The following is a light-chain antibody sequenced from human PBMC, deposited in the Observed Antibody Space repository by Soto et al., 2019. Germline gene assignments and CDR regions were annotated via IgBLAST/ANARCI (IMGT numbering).Light chain of an antibody. V-gene: IGKV3-15*01. CDR3: QQYNNWWT. CDR1: QSVSSN. CDR2: GAS. Sequence: EIVMTQSPATLSVSPGERATLSCRASQSVSSNLAWYQQKPGQAPMLLIYGASTRATGIPARFSGSGSGTQFTLTISGLQSEDFAIYYCQQYNNWWTFGQGTKVEIK. J-gene: IGKJ1*01.